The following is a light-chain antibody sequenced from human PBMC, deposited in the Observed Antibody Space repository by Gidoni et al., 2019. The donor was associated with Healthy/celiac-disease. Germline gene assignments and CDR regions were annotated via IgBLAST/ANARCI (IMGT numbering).Light chain of an antibody. V-gene: IGLV2-14*01. CDR3: SSYTSSTTLEV. CDR1: SSDVGGYNY. CDR2: DVS. Sequence: QSALTQPASVSGSHGQSITISCTGTSSDVGGYNYVSWYQQHPGKAPKLMIYDVSNRASGVSNRFSGSKSGNTASLTISGLQAEDEADYYFSSYTSSTTLEVFGTGTKVTVL. J-gene: IGLJ1*01.